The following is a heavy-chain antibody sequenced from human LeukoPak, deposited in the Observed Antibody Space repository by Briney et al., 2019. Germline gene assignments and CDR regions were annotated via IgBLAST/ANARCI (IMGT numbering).Heavy chain of an antibody. J-gene: IGHJ5*02. CDR1: GGSFSGYH. CDR3: ARHYGP. D-gene: IGHD3-16*01. Sequence: SETLSLTCTVYGGSFSGYHWSWIRQPPGKGLEWIGENDRSGTTNYNPSLKSRVTISVDTTMNHFSLKLSSVTAADTAVYYCARHYGPWGQGTLVTVSS. V-gene: IGHV4-34*01. CDR2: NDRSGTT.